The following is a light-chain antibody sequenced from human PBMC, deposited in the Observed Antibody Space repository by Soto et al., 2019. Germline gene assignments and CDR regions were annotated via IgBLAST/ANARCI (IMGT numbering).Light chain of an antibody. V-gene: IGLV2-14*01. J-gene: IGLJ1*01. CDR1: GSDIGIFNY. CDR3: CSYAASNTFV. Sequence: QSALTQPASVSGSPGQSITISCSGTGSDIGIFNYVSWYQQHPGKAPKLIIYEVTNRPSGVSDRFSGSKSGNTASLTISGLQAEDEADYYCCSYAASNTFVFGTGTKVTVL. CDR2: EVT.